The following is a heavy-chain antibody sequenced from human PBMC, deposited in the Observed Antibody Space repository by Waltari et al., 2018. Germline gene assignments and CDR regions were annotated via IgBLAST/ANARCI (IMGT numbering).Heavy chain of an antibody. J-gene: IGHJ4*02. Sequence: QVQLQESGPGLVKPSETLSLTCTVYGGSISSYYWSWIRQPPGQGLVWIGYIYYSGSTNSNPSLKSRGTIVGDTSKNQSSLKLSSVHAADTAVYYCARAKVQWVRGVIMPNAPLDYWGQGTLVTVSS. CDR2: IYYSGST. CDR3: ARAKVQWVRGVIMPNAPLDY. CDR1: GGSISSYY. D-gene: IGHD3-10*01. V-gene: IGHV4-59*01.